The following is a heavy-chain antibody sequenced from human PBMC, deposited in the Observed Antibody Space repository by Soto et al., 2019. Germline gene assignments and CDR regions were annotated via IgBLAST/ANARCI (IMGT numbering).Heavy chain of an antibody. CDR3: ASDRTRRFDL. J-gene: IGHJ2*01. CDR2: INHSGST. D-gene: IGHD2-2*01. CDR1: GGSFSGYY. Sequence: SETLSLTCAVYGGSFSGYYWSWIRQPPGKGLEWIGEINHSGSTNYNPSLKSRVTISVDTPKNQFSLKLSSVTAADTAVYYCASDRTRRFDLWGRGTLVTVSS. V-gene: IGHV4-34*01.